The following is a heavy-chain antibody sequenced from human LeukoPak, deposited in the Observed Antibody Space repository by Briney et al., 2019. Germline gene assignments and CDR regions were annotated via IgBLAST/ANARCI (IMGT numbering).Heavy chain of an antibody. CDR1: GGSFSGYY. CDR2: INHSGST. J-gene: IGHJ4*02. CDR3: ARGTIFGVGIG. Sequence: SETLSLTCAVYGGSFSGYYWSWIRQPPGKGLEWIGEINHSGSTNYNPSLKSRVTISVDTSKNQFSLKLSSVTAADTAVYYCARGTIFGVGIGWGQGTLVTVSS. D-gene: IGHD3-3*01. V-gene: IGHV4-34*01.